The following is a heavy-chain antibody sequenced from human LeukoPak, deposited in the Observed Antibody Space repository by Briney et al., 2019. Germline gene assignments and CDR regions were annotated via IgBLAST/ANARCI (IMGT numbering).Heavy chain of an antibody. J-gene: IGHJ4*02. V-gene: IGHV3-7*01. D-gene: IGHD3-10*01. Sequence: GGSLRLSCAASGFTFSSYWMSWVRQAPGKGLEWVANIKQDGSEKYYVDSVKGRFTISRDNAKNSMYLEMNSLRAEDTAVYYCARASYYYSSGSCHFDCWGQGTLVTVSS. CDR1: GFTFSSYW. CDR2: IKQDGSEK. CDR3: ARASYYYSSGSCHFDC.